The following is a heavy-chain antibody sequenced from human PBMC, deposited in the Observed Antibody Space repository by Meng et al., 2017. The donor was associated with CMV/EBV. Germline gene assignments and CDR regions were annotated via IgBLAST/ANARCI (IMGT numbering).Heavy chain of an antibody. Sequence: KVSCKGSGYSFTSYWIGWVRQMPGKGLEWMGIIYPGDSDTRYSPSFQGQVTISADKSISTAYLQWSSLKASDTAMYYCAMQIPNYYGSGSYYRLGWFDPWGQGTLVTVSS. CDR1: GYSFTSYW. V-gene: IGHV5-51*01. CDR2: IYPGDSDT. J-gene: IGHJ5*02. CDR3: AMQIPNYYGSGSYYRLGWFDP. D-gene: IGHD3-10*01.